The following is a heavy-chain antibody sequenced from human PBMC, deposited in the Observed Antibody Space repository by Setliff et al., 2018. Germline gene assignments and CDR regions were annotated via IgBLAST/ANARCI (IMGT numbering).Heavy chain of an antibody. Sequence: ASVKVSCKASGYSFTSYTIHWARQAPGQGLEWMGWISPGNGNTAYSQKIQDRVTITRDTSASTAYMEPSGLRSEDTAVYYCARIGFGYYSTSGAWYFDNWGQGTLVTVSS. V-gene: IGHV1-3*01. CDR2: ISPGNGNT. D-gene: IGHD2-8*01. CDR1: GYSFTSYT. CDR3: ARIGFGYYSTSGAWYFDN. J-gene: IGHJ4*02.